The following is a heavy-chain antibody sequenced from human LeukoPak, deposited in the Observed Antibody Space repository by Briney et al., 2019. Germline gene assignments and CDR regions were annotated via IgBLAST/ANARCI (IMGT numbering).Heavy chain of an antibody. Sequence: SVKVSCKASGGTFSSYAISWVRQAPGQGLEWMGGIIPIFGTANYAQKFQGRVTITADKSTSTAYMELSSLRSEDTAVYYCARGIAAAGTNPFDYWGQGTLVTVSS. CDR1: GGTFSSYA. J-gene: IGHJ4*02. CDR2: IIPIFGTA. CDR3: ARGIAAAGTNPFDY. V-gene: IGHV1-69*06. D-gene: IGHD6-13*01.